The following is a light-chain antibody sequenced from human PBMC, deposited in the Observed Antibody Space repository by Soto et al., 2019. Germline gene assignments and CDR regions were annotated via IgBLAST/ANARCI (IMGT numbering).Light chain of an antibody. CDR3: QQYNGYSRT. CDR1: QSVRSW. CDR2: KAS. V-gene: IGKV1-5*03. Sequence: DIQMTQSPSTLSASVGDRVTITCLASQSVRSWLAWYQQKPGRAPKLLIYKASTLKSGVPSRFRGSGSGTEFTLTISSMQPDDFATFYCQQYNGYSRTLGQGTKVDTK. J-gene: IGKJ1*01.